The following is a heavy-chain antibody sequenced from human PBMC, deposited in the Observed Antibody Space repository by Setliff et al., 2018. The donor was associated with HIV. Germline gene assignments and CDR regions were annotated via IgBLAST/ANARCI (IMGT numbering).Heavy chain of an antibody. CDR3: ARRGRIAVAGGFDY. CDR2: IYYSGST. CDR1: GGSISSSSYY. V-gene: IGHV4-39*01. J-gene: IGHJ4*02. D-gene: IGHD6-19*01. Sequence: LSLTCTVSGGSISSSSYYWGWIRQPPGKGLEWIGSIYYSGSTYYNPSLKSRVTISVDTSKNQFSLKLSSVTAADTAVYYCARRGRIAVAGGFDYWGQGTLVTVSS.